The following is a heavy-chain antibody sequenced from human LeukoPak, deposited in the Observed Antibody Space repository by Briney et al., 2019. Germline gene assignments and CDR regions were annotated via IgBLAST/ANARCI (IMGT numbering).Heavy chain of an antibody. CDR2: ISSSSSYI. D-gene: IGHD3-10*01. CDR1: GFTFSSYS. CDR3: ASNRLAWFGVASNWFDP. V-gene: IGHV3-21*01. Sequence: GGSLRLSYAACGFTFSSYSMNWVRQAPGKGLEWVSSISSSSSYIYYADSVKGRFTISRDNAKNSLYLQMNSLRAEDTAVYYCASNRLAWFGVASNWFDPWGQGTLVTVSS. J-gene: IGHJ5*02.